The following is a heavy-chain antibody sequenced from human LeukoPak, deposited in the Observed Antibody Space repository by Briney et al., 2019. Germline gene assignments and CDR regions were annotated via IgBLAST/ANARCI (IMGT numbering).Heavy chain of an antibody. D-gene: IGHD3-9*01. CDR3: ARVSEIPFDCLDCGMDV. V-gene: IGHV4-59*01. CDR1: GGSISSYY. CDR2: IYYSGST. Sequence: SETLSLTCTVSGGSISSYYWSWIRQPPGKGLEWIGYIYYSGSTNYNPSLKSRVTISVDTSKNQFSLKLSSVTAADTAVYYCARVSEIPFDCLDCGMDVWGQGTTVTVSS. J-gene: IGHJ6*02.